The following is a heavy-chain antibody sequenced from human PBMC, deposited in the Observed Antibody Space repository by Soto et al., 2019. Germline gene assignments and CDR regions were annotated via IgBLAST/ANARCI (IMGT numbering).Heavy chain of an antibody. D-gene: IGHD3-9*01. J-gene: IGHJ6*02. CDR1: GFTLSSYD. V-gene: IGHV3-13*01. Sequence: EVQLVESGGGLVQPGGSLRLSCAASGFTLSSYDIHWVRQATGEGLAWVSGIGSGGDTHYADSVKGRFIIPREDGKNSLYPQMNNLRVGDTAVYYCTRKTPPTGMEVWGQGATVTVSS. CDR3: TRKTPPTGMEV. CDR2: IGSGGDT.